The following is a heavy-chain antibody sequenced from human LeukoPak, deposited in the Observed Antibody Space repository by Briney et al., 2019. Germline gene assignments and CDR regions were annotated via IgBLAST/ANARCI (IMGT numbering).Heavy chain of an antibody. D-gene: IGHD2-15*01. CDR1: GFTFSSYS. CDR3: ARGYCSGGSCPSNSEFDY. V-gene: IGHV3-21*01. CDR2: ISSSSSYI. J-gene: IGHJ4*02. Sequence: PGGSLRLSCAASGFTFSSYSMNWVRQAPGEGLEWVSSISSSSSYIYYADSVKGRFTISRDNAKSSLYLQMNSLRAEDTAVYYCARGYCSGGSCPSNSEFDYWGQGTLVTVSS.